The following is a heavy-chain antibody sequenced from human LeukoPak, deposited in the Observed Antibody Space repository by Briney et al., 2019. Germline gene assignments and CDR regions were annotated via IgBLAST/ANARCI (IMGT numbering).Heavy chain of an antibody. V-gene: IGHV3-23*01. CDR1: GFTFSSYA. J-gene: IGHJ4*02. Sequence: GGSLRLSCAASGFTFSSYAMSWVRQAPGKGLEWVSAIGGSGGSTYYADSVKGRFTISRDNSKNTLYLQMNSLRAEDTAVYYCAKAVGQWLVEFDYWGRGTLVTVSS. D-gene: IGHD6-19*01. CDR3: AKAVGQWLVEFDY. CDR2: IGGSGGST.